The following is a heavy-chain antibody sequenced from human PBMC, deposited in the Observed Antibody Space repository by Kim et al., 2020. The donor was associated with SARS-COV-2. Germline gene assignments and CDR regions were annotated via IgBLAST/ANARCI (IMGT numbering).Heavy chain of an antibody. V-gene: IGHV4-38-2*02. CDR3: ARVHCYGEAYNYFDY. J-gene: IGHJ4*01. CDR1: GYFISSGYY. D-gene: IGHD4-17*01. CDR2: IYASGFG. Sequence: SETLSLTCTVSGYFISSGYYWGWIRQFPEKGLEWIDSIYASGFGYYNPSLKSRVTVSVDTSKNQFSLRLTSVTAADTAVDYCARVHCYGEAYNYFDYW.